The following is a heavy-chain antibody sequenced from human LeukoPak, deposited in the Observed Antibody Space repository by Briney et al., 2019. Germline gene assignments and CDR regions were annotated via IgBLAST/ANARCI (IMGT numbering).Heavy chain of an antibody. D-gene: IGHD3-10*01. CDR1: GGSFSGYY. CDR3: ARDIVRGEDAFDI. J-gene: IGHJ3*02. CDR2: INHSGST. V-gene: IGHV4-34*01. Sequence: SETLSLTCAVYGGSFSGYYWSWIRQPPGKGLEWIGEINHSGSTNYNPSLKSRVTISVDTSKNQFSLKLTSVTAADTAVYYCARDIVRGEDAFDIWGQGTMVTVSS.